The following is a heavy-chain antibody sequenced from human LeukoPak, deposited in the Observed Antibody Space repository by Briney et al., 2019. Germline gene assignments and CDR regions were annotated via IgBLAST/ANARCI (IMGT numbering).Heavy chain of an antibody. CDR1: GFTFRSYA. D-gene: IGHD3-22*01. J-gene: IGHJ4*02. CDR3: EGTYYYDSSDDY. V-gene: IGHV3-23*01. Sequence: GGSLRLSCAPPGFTFRSYAISWGPQAPGRGLGWVLPIIAGGTGTNYADSVKGGFTISRNNSKNTLYLQMNSLRAEDTAVYYCEGTYYYDSSDDYWGQGTLVTVSS. CDR2: IIAGGTGT.